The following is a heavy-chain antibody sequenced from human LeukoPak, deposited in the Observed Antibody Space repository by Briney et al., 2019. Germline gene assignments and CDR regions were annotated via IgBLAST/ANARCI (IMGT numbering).Heavy chain of an antibody. J-gene: IGHJ5*02. CDR1: GGSISSYY. Sequence: SETLSLTCTVSGGSISSYYWSWIRQPPGKGLEWIGEINHSGSTNYNPSLKSRVTISVDTSKNQFSLKLSSVTAADTAVYYCARGLRMRGTWSLWFDPWGQGTLVTVSS. V-gene: IGHV4-34*01. CDR3: ARGLRMRGTWSLWFDP. D-gene: IGHD1-26*01. CDR2: INHSGST.